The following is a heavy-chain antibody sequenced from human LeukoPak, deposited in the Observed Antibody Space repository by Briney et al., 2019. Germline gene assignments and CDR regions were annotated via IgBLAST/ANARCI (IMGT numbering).Heavy chain of an antibody. CDR1: GGTFSSYA. CDR2: IIPIFGTA. V-gene: IGHV1-69*13. J-gene: IGHJ4*02. D-gene: IGHD3-3*01. CDR3: ARGPTAGFWSGYSDY. Sequence: ASVKVSCKASGGTFSSYAISWVRQAPGQGLEWMGGIIPIFGTANYAQKFQGRVTITADESTSTAYMELGSLRSEDTAVYYCARGPTAGFWSGYSDYWGQGTLVTVSS.